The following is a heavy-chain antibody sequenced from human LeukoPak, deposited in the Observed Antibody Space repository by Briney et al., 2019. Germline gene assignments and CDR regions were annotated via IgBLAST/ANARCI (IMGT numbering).Heavy chain of an antibody. J-gene: IGHJ4*02. CDR1: RGSISSYY. CDR2: IYYSGST. D-gene: IGHD6-19*01. CDR3: ARGSGWYESDY. V-gene: IGHV4-59*01. Sequence: KPSETLSLTCTVSRGSISSYYWSWIRQPPGKGLEWIGYIYYSGSTNYNPSLKSRVTISVDTSKNQFSLKLSSVTAADTAVYYCARGSGWYESDYWGQGTLVTVSS.